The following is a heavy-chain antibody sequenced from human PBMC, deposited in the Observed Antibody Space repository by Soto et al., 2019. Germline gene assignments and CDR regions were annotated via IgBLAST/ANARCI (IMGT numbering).Heavy chain of an antibody. CDR2: IYYSGST. Sequence: SETLSLTCTVSGGSISSYYWSWIRQPPGKGLEWIGYIYYSGSTNYNPSLKSRVTISVDTSKNQFSLKLSSVTAADTAVYYCARTTVTTWYFDYWGQGTLVTVS. D-gene: IGHD4-17*01. J-gene: IGHJ4*02. CDR1: GGSISSYY. CDR3: ARTTVTTWYFDY. V-gene: IGHV4-59*01.